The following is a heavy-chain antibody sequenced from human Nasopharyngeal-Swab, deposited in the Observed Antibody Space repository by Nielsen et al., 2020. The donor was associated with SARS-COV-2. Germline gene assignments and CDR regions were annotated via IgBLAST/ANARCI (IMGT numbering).Heavy chain of an antibody. CDR3: ARDRQQGYYYGMDV. CDR2: ISSSSSYI. Sequence: GESLKISCAASGFTFSSYSMNWVRQAPGKGLEWVSSISSSSSYIYYADSVKGRFTISRDNAKNSLYLQMNSLRAEDTAVYYCARDRQQGYYYGMDVRGQGTTVTVSS. J-gene: IGHJ6*02. CDR1: GFTFSSYS. V-gene: IGHV3-21*01. D-gene: IGHD6-13*01.